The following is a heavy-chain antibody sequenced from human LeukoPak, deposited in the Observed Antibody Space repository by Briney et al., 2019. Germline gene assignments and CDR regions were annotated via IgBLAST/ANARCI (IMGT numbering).Heavy chain of an antibody. D-gene: IGHD3-22*01. V-gene: IGHV3-48*03. CDR1: GFTFSTYE. J-gene: IGHJ4*02. Sequence: AGSLRLSCVASGFTFSTYEMNWVRQAPGKGLEWISYIRGSGGTTYYADSVKGRFTISRDNDKNSLYLQINSLRAEDTAVYYCSRDHLGYYDSSGYYYDYWGQGTLVTVSS. CDR2: IRGSGGTT. CDR3: SRDHLGYYDSSGYYYDY.